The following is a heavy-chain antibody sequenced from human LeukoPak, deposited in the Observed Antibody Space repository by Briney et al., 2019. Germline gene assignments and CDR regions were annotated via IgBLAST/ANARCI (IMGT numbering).Heavy chain of an antibody. CDR2: IYYSGNT. V-gene: IGHV4-39*07. CDR1: GGSISSSSYY. CDR3: ASNGYSYGGGIDY. J-gene: IGHJ4*02. Sequence: NPSETLSVTCTVSGGSISSSSYYWGWIRQPPGKGLEWIASIYYSGNTYYNPSLKSRVTISVDKSKNQFSLKLSSVTAADTAVYYCASNGYSYGGGIDYWDQGTLVTVSS. D-gene: IGHD5-18*01.